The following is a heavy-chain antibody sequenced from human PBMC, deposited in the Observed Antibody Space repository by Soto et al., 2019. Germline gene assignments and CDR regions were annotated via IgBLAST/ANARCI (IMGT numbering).Heavy chain of an antibody. Sequence: QVQLVQSGAEVKKPGASVKVSCKASGYTFTSYAMHWVCQAPGQRLEWMGWINAGNGNTKYSQKFQGRVTITRDTSASTAYMELSSLRSEDTAVYYCARDKDIVVVPAADNTPYYGMDVWGQGTTVTVSS. J-gene: IGHJ6*02. D-gene: IGHD2-2*01. V-gene: IGHV1-3*01. CDR2: INAGNGNT. CDR3: ARDKDIVVVPAADNTPYYGMDV. CDR1: GYTFTSYA.